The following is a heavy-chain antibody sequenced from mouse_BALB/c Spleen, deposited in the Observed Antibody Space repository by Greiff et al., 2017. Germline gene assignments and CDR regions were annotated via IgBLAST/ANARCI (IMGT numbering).Heavy chain of an antibody. D-gene: IGHD2-4*01. V-gene: IGHV1-7*01. Sequence: QVQLKQSGAELAKPGASVKMSCKASGYTFTSYWMHWVKQRPGQGLEWIGYINPSTGYTEYNQKFKDKATLTADKSSSTAYMQLSSLTSEDSAVYYCARRGYDYDRFAYWGQGTLVTVSA. J-gene: IGHJ3*01. CDR3: ARRGYDYDRFAY. CDR2: INPSTGYT. CDR1: GYTFTSYW.